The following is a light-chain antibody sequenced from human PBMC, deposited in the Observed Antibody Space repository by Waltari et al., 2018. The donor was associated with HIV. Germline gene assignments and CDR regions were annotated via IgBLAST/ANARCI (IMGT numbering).Light chain of an antibody. CDR1: SSDVGSYTL. Sequence: QSALTQPASVSGSPGQSITTSCTGTSSDVGSYTLVSWYQQHPGKALKLMIYEVSKRPSGVSNRFSGSKSGNTASLTISGLQAEDEADYYCCSYAGSLVVFGGGTKLTVL. V-gene: IGLV2-23*02. J-gene: IGLJ2*01. CDR3: CSYAGSLVV. CDR2: EVS.